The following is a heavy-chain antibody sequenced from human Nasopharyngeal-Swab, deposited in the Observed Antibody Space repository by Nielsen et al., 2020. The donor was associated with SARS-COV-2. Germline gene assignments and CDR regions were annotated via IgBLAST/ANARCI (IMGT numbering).Heavy chain of an antibody. D-gene: IGHD3-16*01. J-gene: IGHJ6*03. V-gene: IGHV1-3*01. CDR2: INPGNGNI. CDR3: ARDLGGYYYYMDV. Sequence: WVRQAPGQRLEWMGWINPGNGNIKYSQEFQGRVTITRDTPASTAYMELSSLRSEDTAIYYCARDLGGYYYYMDVWGKGTTVTVSS.